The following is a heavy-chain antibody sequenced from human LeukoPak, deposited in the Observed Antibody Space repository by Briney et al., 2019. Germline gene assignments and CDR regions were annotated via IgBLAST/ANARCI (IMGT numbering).Heavy chain of an antibody. CDR1: GFTFSSYG. J-gene: IGHJ4*02. Sequence: GGSLRLSCAASGFTFSSYGMHWVRQAPGKGLEWVAVISYDGSNKYYADSVKGRFTISRDNSKNTLYLQMNSLRAEDTAVYYCARDYRDYYNSSSSPRDWGQGTLVAVSS. V-gene: IGHV3-30*03. CDR3: ARDYRDYYNSSSSPRD. D-gene: IGHD3-22*01. CDR2: ISYDGSNK.